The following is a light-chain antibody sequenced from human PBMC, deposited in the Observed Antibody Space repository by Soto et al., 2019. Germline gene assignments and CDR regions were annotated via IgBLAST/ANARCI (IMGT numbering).Light chain of an antibody. Sequence: DIQVTQSPSTLSASVGDRVTFTCRASQSISSWLAWYQQKPGKAPKLLIYAASSLQSGVPSRFSGSGSGTDFTLTISSLQPEDFATYYCQQANSFLPITFGQGTRLEIK. CDR1: QSISSW. V-gene: IGKV1-12*01. CDR3: QQANSFLPIT. CDR2: AAS. J-gene: IGKJ5*01.